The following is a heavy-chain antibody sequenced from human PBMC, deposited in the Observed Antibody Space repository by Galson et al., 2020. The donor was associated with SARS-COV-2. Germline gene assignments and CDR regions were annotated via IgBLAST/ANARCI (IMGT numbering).Heavy chain of an antibody. CDR2: IYYSGAT. V-gene: IGHV4-39*07. J-gene: IGHJ5*02. D-gene: IGHD3-3*01. CDR3: TRATLERLVMCFDP. CDR1: GGSISGSTYI. Sequence: SETLSLTCTVSGGSISGSTYIWGWVRQPPGKGLEWIANIYYSGATYYNQSLKSRVTISVDTSKNQFSLKLTSVTAADTAVYYCTRATLERLVMCFDPWGQGGLFTVAS.